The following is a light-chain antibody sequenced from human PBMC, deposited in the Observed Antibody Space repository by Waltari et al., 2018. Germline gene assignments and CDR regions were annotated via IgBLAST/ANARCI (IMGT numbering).Light chain of an antibody. CDR1: ALPKKY. CDR3: YSTDSSDTHRV. J-gene: IGLJ3*02. CDR2: EDS. V-gene: IGLV3-10*01. Sequence: SYELTQPPSVSVSQGQAARITCSGEALPKKYAYWYQQKSGQAPVLVIYEDSKRPSGIPERFSGSSSGTTATLTLSGAQVEDEGDYYCYSTDSSDTHRVFGGGTKLTVL.